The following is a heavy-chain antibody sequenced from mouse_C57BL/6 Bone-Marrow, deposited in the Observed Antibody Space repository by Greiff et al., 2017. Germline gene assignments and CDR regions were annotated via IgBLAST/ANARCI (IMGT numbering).Heavy chain of an antibody. CDR3: ARDRGGNLFAY. D-gene: IGHD2-1*01. CDR1: GYSITSGYS. V-gene: IGHV3-6*01. CDR2: TSYDGSN. Sequence: ESGPGLVKPSQSLSLTCSVTGYSITSGYSWNWIRPFPGNKLDWVGYTSYDGSNNSNPSPLNRISITRDTSTNQLFLTLNSMTTEDTATYYCARDRGGNLFAYWGQGTLVTVSA. J-gene: IGHJ3*01.